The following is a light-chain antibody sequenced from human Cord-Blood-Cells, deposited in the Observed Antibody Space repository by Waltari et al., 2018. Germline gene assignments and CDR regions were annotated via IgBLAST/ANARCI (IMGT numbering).Light chain of an antibody. CDR1: SFNSGNTY. Sequence: QSVLTQPPSVSAAPGQKVPFSFSRSSFNSGNTYVSWYQQLPGTAPKLLIYDNNKRPSGIPDRFSGSKSGTSATLGITGLQTGDEADYYCGTWDSSLSAGVFGGGTKLTVL. CDR2: DNN. CDR3: GTWDSSLSAGV. J-gene: IGLJ3*02. V-gene: IGLV1-51*01.